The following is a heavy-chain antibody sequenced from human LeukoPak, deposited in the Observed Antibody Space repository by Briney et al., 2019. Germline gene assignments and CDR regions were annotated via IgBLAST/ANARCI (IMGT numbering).Heavy chain of an antibody. Sequence: GGSLRLSCAASGFTFSSYWMHWDRQAPGKGLVWVSRINGDGSSIRYADSVKGRFTISRDNAKNTLYLQMNSLRAEDTAVYYCAREEVAGTIDYWGQGTLVTVSS. CDR3: AREEVAGTIDY. J-gene: IGHJ4*02. CDR2: INGDGSSI. V-gene: IGHV3-74*01. CDR1: GFTFSSYW. D-gene: IGHD6-19*01.